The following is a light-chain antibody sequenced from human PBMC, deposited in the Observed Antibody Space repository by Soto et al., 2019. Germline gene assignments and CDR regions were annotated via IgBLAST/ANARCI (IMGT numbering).Light chain of an antibody. Sequence: QSVLTQPPSASGTPGQRVTISCSGSSSNIGSNIVNWYQQRPGTAPKLLIYNNNQRPSGVPDRFSGSKSGTSASLAISGLESEDEADYYCAAWDDSLNGVVFGGGTKLTVL. J-gene: IGLJ2*01. CDR3: AAWDDSLNGVV. CDR1: SSNIGSNI. CDR2: NNN. V-gene: IGLV1-44*01.